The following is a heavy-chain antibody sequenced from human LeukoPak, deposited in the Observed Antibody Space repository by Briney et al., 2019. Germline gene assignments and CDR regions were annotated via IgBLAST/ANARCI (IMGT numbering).Heavy chain of an antibody. CDR1: GFTFSTYW. CDR2: IHYDGTYT. Sequence: PGGSLRLSCAASGFTFSTYWMHWVRQIPGKGLVWLSRIHYDGTYTTYVGSVRGRFTISRDNTKSTLYLQMNSLRADDTAVYYCARGAEGHNYGELDSWGQGTLVTVSS. V-gene: IGHV3-74*01. D-gene: IGHD5-18*01. CDR3: ARGAEGHNYGELDS. J-gene: IGHJ5*01.